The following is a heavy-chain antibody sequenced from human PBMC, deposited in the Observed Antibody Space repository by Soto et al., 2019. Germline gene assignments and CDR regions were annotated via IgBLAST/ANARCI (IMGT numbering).Heavy chain of an antibody. Sequence: ASVKASCKASGYTFTSYGISWVRQAPGQGLEWMGWISAYNGNTNYAQKLQGRVTMTTDTSTSTAYMELRSLRSDDTAVYYCATLGSGYSYGEYYYYYYGMDVWGQGTTVTVSS. CDR1: GYTFTSYG. CDR3: ATLGSGYSYGEYYYYYYGMDV. D-gene: IGHD5-18*01. V-gene: IGHV1-18*04. J-gene: IGHJ6*02. CDR2: ISAYNGNT.